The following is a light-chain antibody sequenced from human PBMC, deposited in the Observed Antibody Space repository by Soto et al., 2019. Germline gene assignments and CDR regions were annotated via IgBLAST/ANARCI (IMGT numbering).Light chain of an antibody. J-gene: IGKJ4*01. CDR1: PRFWGL. Sequence: EIVLTQSPGTLSMSRGERVALSFRASPRFWGLLAWYQKKPGXAXRLLIYDAYNRETGIPPRFSCSGSGTDFTLTISSLQSEDLEVYYCQHHNNFGGGTRWIS. V-gene: IGKV3-11*01. CDR3: QHHNN. CDR2: DAY.